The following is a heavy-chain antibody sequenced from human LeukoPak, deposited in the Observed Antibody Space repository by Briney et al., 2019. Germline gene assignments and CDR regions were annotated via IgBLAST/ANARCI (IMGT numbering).Heavy chain of an antibody. V-gene: IGHV3-23*01. J-gene: IGHJ4*02. Sequence: GGSLRLSCAASGFTFSSYAMNWVRQAPGKGLEWVSTISGGSNDIYYAEFVKGRFTISRDNSMNTLYLQMNSLRAEDTAVYYCAKAYYDSSGYKPPFDYWGQGTLVTVSS. D-gene: IGHD3-22*01. CDR1: GFTFSSYA. CDR3: AKAYYDSSGYKPPFDY. CDR2: ISGGSNDI.